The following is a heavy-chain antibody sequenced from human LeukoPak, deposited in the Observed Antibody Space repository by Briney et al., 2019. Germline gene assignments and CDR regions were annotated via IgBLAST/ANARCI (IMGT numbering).Heavy chain of an antibody. Sequence: GGSLRLSCAASGFIFSNYWMSWVRQAPGKGLEWVSAISGSGGTTYYADSVKGRFTISRDNSKNTLYLQMNSLRAEDTAVYYCAKDGKVLDYFDYWGQGTLVTVSS. CDR3: AKDGKVLDYFDY. J-gene: IGHJ4*02. D-gene: IGHD1-1*01. V-gene: IGHV3-23*01. CDR2: ISGSGGTT. CDR1: GFIFSNYW.